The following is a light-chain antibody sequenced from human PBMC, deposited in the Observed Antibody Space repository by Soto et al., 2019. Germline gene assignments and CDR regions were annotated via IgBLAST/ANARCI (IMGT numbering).Light chain of an antibody. CDR2: EGN. CDR3: CSYAGNSTLV. CDR1: SSYIGSYNL. V-gene: IGLV2-23*01. Sequence: QSALTQPASVSGSPGQSITISCTGTSSYIGSYNLVSWYQQRPGKAPKLMIYEGNKRPSAVSNRFSGSESGNTASLTISGLQAEDEADYYCCSYAGNSTLVFGGGTKLTVL. J-gene: IGLJ2*01.